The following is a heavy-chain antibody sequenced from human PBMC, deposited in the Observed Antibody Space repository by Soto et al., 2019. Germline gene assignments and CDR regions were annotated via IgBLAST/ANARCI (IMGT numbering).Heavy chain of an antibody. CDR1: GFTFSSYG. Sequence: QVQLVESGGGVVQPGRSLRLSCAASGFTFSSYGMHWVRQAPGKGLEWVAVIWYDGSNKYYADSVKGRFTISRDNSKNTMYLQMNSMRAEDAAVYYCARYDVLLWLGEVGRVDYWGQGTLVTVSS. CDR3: ARYDVLLWLGEVGRVDY. V-gene: IGHV3-33*01. D-gene: IGHD3-10*01. J-gene: IGHJ4*02. CDR2: IWYDGSNK.